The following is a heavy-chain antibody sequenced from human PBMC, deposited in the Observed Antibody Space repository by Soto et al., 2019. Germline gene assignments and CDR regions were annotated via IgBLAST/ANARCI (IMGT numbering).Heavy chain of an antibody. CDR1: GFTFSSYA. CDR2: ISYDGSNK. D-gene: IGHD1-26*01. V-gene: IGHV3-30-3*01. Sequence: GGSLRLSCAASGFTFSSYAMHWVRQAPGKGLEWVAVISYDGSNKYYADSVKGRFTISRDNSKNTLYLQMNSLRAEDTAVYYCARSSTDGIYYFDYWGQGTLVTVSS. J-gene: IGHJ4*02. CDR3: ARSSTDGIYYFDY.